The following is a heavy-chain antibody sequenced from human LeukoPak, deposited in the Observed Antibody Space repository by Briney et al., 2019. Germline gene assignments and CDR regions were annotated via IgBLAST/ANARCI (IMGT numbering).Heavy chain of an antibody. V-gene: IGHV3-7*03. Sequence: GGSLRLSCAASGFTFSSYWMNWVRQAPGKGLEWVANIKKDGSDKNYLGSVKGRFTISRDNSKNTLYLQMNSLRPEDTAVYYCARDLPPAPWNGMDVWGQGTTLTVSS. CDR3: ARDLPPAPWNGMDV. CDR2: IKKDGSDK. CDR1: GFTFSSYW. D-gene: IGHD2-2*01. J-gene: IGHJ6*02.